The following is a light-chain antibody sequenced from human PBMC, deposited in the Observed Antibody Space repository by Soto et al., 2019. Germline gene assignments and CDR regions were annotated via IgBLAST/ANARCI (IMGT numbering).Light chain of an antibody. V-gene: IGLV2-23*01. Sequence: QSALTQPASVSGSPGQSITISCTGTRSDFGSYNLVSWYQQHPGKAPKLMIYEGSKRPSGVSNRFSGFSGSESGNTASLTISGLQAEDEADYYCCSYASSAVVFGGGIKVTVL. CDR2: EGS. CDR1: RSDFGSYNL. CDR3: CSYASSAVV. J-gene: IGLJ2*01.